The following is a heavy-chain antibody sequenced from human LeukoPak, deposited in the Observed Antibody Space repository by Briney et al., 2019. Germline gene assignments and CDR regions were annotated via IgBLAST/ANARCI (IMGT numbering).Heavy chain of an antibody. Sequence: SETLSLTCAVYGGSFSGYYWRWIRQPQGKGLEWIGEINHSGSTNYNPSLKSRVTISVDTSKNQFSLKLSSVTAADTAVYYCARGRVRMDVWGQGTTVTVSS. CDR1: GGSFSGYY. CDR3: ARGRVRMDV. CDR2: INHSGST. V-gene: IGHV4-34*01. J-gene: IGHJ6*02.